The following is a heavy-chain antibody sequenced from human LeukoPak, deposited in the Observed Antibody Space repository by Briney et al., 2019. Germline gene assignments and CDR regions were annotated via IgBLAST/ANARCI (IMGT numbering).Heavy chain of an antibody. D-gene: IGHD5-18*01. CDR2: IDSDSSDI. J-gene: IGHJ4*02. Sequence: GGSLRLSCAGSGFNFRLHAMNWVRQAPGKGLEWVSYIDSDSSDILYADSVKGRFTISRDIAKNSLYLQMNSLRAEDTAVYFCARDLNPPQLIDYWGQGTLVAVSS. CDR3: ARDLNPPQLIDY. V-gene: IGHV3-21*05. CDR1: GFNFRLHA.